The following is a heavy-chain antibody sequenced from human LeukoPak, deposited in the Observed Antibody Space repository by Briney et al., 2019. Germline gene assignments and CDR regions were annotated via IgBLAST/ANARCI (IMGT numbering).Heavy chain of an antibody. D-gene: IGHD1-1*01. CDR1: GYTFSDYTFTNYG. CDR2: ISTYKSHT. V-gene: IGHV1-18*01. J-gene: IGHJ6*02. Sequence: ASVKVSCKASGYTFSDYTFTNYGISWVRQAPGQGLEWMGWISTYKSHTNYAQKLQGRVTMITDTSTNTAYMELRSLRSDDTAVYYCAREDNDDYYYYGVDVWGQGTAVTVSS. CDR3: AREDNDDYYYYGVDV.